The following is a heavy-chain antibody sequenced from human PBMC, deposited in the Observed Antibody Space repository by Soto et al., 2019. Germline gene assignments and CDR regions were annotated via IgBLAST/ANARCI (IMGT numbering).Heavy chain of an antibody. Sequence: GGSLRVCCAASGFTFGSYARSWVRQDPGKGLEWVSAISGSGGSTYYADSVKGRFTISRDNSKNTLYLQMNSLRAEDTAVYYCARDEILDIVLVPAASGASDYWGQGTLVTVSS. CDR1: GFTFGSYA. CDR3: ARDEILDIVLVPAASGASDY. J-gene: IGHJ4*02. D-gene: IGHD2-2*03. V-gene: IGHV3-23*01. CDR2: ISGSGGST.